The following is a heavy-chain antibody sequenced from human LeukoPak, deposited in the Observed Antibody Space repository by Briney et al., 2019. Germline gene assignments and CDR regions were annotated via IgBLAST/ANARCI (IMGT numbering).Heavy chain of an antibody. D-gene: IGHD3-10*01. Sequence: GASVKVSCKASGGTLSSYAISWVRQAPGQGLEWMGGIIPIFGTANYAQKFQGRVTITADESTSTAYMELSSLRSEDTAVYYCASSQYYGSGSSVNDYWGQGTLVTVSS. CDR1: GGTLSSYA. J-gene: IGHJ4*02. CDR3: ASSQYYGSGSSVNDY. CDR2: IIPIFGTA. V-gene: IGHV1-69*13.